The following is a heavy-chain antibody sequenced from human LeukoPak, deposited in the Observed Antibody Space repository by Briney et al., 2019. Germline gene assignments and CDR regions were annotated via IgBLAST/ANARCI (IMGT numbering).Heavy chain of an antibody. CDR3: ARGTIGYSYGQAYYFDY. D-gene: IGHD5-18*01. CDR1: GYTFTGYY. J-gene: IGHJ4*02. CDR2: FNPKSGGK. V-gene: IGHV1-2*02. Sequence: GASVKVSCKASGYTFTGYYMHWVRQSPGQGLEWMGWFNPKSGGKNYAKKFQGSVTMTRETSISTAYMELSRLRSDDTAVYYCARGTIGYSYGQAYYFDYWGQGTLVTVSS.